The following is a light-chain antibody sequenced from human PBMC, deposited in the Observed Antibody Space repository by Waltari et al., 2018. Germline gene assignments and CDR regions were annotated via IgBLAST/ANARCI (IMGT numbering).Light chain of an antibody. Sequence: EIVLTQSPGTLSLSPGERATLACRASQSVGRYLAWYQQKPGQAPRLLIYETSNRATGVPDRFSGSGSGTDFSLTISRLEPDDFAVYYCQKYVNLPATFGQGTKVEIK. V-gene: IGKV3-20*01. CDR3: QKYVNLPAT. J-gene: IGKJ1*01. CDR1: QSVGRY. CDR2: ETS.